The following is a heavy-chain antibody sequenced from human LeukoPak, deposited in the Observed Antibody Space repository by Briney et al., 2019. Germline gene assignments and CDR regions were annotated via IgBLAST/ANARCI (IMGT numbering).Heavy chain of an antibody. V-gene: IGHV4-39*01. J-gene: IGHJ4*02. CDR1: GFTVSSNY. CDR3: ARRSEGSSWYPFDY. Sequence: GSLRLSCAASGFTVSSNYMSWVRQAPGKGLEWIGSIYYSGSTYYNPSLKSRVTISVDTSKNQFSLKLSSVTAADTAVYYCARRSEGSSWYPFDYWGQGTLVTVSS. CDR2: IYYSGST. D-gene: IGHD6-13*01.